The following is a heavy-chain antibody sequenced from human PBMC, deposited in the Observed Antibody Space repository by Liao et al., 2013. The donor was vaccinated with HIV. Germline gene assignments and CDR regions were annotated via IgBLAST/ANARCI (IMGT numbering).Heavy chain of an antibody. CDR1: GGSFSGYY. V-gene: IGHV4-59*10. CDR3: ARAGGQWSAFDY. D-gene: IGHD4-23*01. Sequence: QVQLQQWGAGLLKPSETLSLTCAVYGGSFSGYYYWTWIRQPAGKGLEWIGRIYGSGSSDYNISLKSRVTMSLDRSKNQFSLKLSSLTAADTAVYYCARAGGQWSAFDYWGQGTLVTVSS. CDR2: IYGSGSS. J-gene: IGHJ4*02.